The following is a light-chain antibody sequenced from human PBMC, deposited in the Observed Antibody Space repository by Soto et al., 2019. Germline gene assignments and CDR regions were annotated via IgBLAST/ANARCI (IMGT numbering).Light chain of an antibody. Sequence: QSVLTQPASVSGSPGQSIAISCTGTSSDVGSYNLVSLYQQHPGKAPKLMIYEGSKRPSGVSNRFSGSKSGNTASLTISGLQAEDEADYYCCSYAGSSILFGGGTKVTVL. CDR1: SSDVGSYNL. J-gene: IGLJ2*01. V-gene: IGLV2-23*01. CDR2: EGS. CDR3: CSYAGSSIL.